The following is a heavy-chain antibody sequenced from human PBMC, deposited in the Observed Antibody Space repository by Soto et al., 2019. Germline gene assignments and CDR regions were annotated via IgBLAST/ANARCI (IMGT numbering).Heavy chain of an antibody. V-gene: IGHV3-64D*06. CDR1: GFTFSSYS. Sequence: AGGSLRLSCSASGFTFSSYSMFWVRQAPGKGLEYVSAISDNGGGTYYADSVKGRFAMSRDDPKNTLYLQMSSLRAEDTAVYYCVTGYSSGWYEIYWGQGTLVTVSS. J-gene: IGHJ4*02. CDR3: VTGYSSGWYEIY. D-gene: IGHD6-19*01. CDR2: ISDNGGGT.